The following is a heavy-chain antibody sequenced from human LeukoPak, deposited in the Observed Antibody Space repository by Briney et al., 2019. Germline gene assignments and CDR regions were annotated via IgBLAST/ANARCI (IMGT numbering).Heavy chain of an antibody. Sequence: SETPSLTCAVSGYSISSGYYWGWIRQPPGKGLEWIGSIYHSGSTYYNPSLKSRVTISVDTSKNQFSLKLSSVTAADTAVYYCARVKTKTGTTQYYFDYWGQGTLVTVSS. CDR1: GYSISSGYY. D-gene: IGHD1-1*01. CDR2: IYHSGST. J-gene: IGHJ4*02. V-gene: IGHV4-38-2*01. CDR3: ARVKTKTGTTQYYFDY.